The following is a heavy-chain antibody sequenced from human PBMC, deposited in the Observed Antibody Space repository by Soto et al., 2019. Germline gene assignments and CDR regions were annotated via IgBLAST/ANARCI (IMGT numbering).Heavy chain of an antibody. D-gene: IGHD3-10*01. CDR2: IYPGDSDT. J-gene: IGHJ6*02. CDR1: GYNFTNYW. V-gene: IGHV5-51*01. Sequence: EVQLVHSGAEVKKPGESLKISCKGSGYNFTNYWIGWVRQMPGKVLESMGIIYPGDSDTRYSPSFQGQVTISADKSISTAYLHWSSLKASDTAMYYCAGGGVRGVVTRTRDYYGMDVWGQGTTVTVSS. CDR3: AGGGVRGVVTRTRDYYGMDV.